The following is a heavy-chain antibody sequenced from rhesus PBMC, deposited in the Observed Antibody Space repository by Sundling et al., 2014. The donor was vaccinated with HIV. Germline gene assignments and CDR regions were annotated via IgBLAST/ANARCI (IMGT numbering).Heavy chain of an antibody. V-gene: IGHV2-174*02. CDR2: IYWDDDK. J-gene: IGHJ4*01. CDR1: GFSLSRSGMG. D-gene: IGHD2-33*01. CDR3: ARIEGTTLFDY. Sequence: QVTLKESGPALVKPTQTLTLTCSFSGFSLSRSGMGVGWIRQPPGKTLEWLTYIYWDDDKRYSPSLKSRLTISKDTSKNQVVLTMTNMDPVDTATYYCARIEGTTLFDYWGQESWSPSPQ.